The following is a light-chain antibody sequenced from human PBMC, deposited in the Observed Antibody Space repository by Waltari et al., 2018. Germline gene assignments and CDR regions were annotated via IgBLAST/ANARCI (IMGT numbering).Light chain of an antibody. J-gene: IGKJ4*01. CDR1: QSISSY. CDR2: AAS. Sequence: DIQMTQSPSSLSASVGDRVTITCRASQSISSYLNWYQQKPGKAPKLLIYAASSLQSGVPSRFSGSGSGTDFTLTISSLQSEDFAFYYCQQYNNWPPLTFGGGTKVEIK. CDR3: QQYNNWPPLT. V-gene: IGKV1-39*01.